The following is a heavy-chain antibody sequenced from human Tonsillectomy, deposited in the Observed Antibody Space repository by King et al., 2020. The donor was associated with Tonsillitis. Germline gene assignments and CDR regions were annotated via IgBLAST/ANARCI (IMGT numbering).Heavy chain of an antibody. CDR3: ARDRGDYYDSATYDPLYFDS. CDR1: GVSMRTTY. J-gene: IGHJ4*02. V-gene: IGHV4-4*07. Sequence: VQLQESGPGLVKPSETLSLTCAVSGVSMRTTYWSWIRRPAGKGLEWIGRVYASGKTYYNPSFKSRVTLSIDTSKNQFSLRLSSVTAADTAVYYCARDRGDYYDSATYDPLYFDSWGQGTLVTVSS. CDR2: VYASGKT. D-gene: IGHD3-22*01.